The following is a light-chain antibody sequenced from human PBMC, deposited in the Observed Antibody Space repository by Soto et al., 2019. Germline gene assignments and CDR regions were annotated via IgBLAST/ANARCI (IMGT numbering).Light chain of an antibody. J-gene: IGKJ1*01. CDR1: QSVSSSY. Sequence: TVLTQAPGTLSVSPSERATLSCSASQSVSSSYLAWYQQKPGQAPRLLIYGASSRASGIPDRFSGSGSGTDFTLTISRLEPEDFAVFYCHQCDSSPWTFGQGTKVDI. CDR2: GAS. V-gene: IGKV3-20*01. CDR3: HQCDSSPWT.